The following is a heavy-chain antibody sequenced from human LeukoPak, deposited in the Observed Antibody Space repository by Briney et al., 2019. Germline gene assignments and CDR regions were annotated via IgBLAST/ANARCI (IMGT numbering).Heavy chain of an antibody. Sequence: ASVKVSCKASGYTFTSYDINWVRQAPGQGLEWMGWMNPNSGNTGYAQKFQGRVTITRNTSIRTAYMELSSLRSGDTAVYYCARAGIQLIDYWGQGTLVTVSS. J-gene: IGHJ4*02. CDR3: ARAGIQLIDY. D-gene: IGHD5-18*01. CDR2: MNPNSGNT. V-gene: IGHV1-8*03. CDR1: GYTFTSYD.